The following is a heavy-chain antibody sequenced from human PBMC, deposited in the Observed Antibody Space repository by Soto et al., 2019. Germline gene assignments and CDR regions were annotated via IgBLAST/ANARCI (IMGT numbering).Heavy chain of an antibody. V-gene: IGHV1-18*01. CDR3: ARGSTWQQLVRFFDY. J-gene: IGHJ4*02. CDR2: ISGYDGVT. D-gene: IGHD6-13*01. Sequence: ASVKVSCKASGYTFTNYGVSWVRQAPGQGLEWMGWISGYDGVTKYAQKLQGRVTLTADTSTSTAYMELGSLRSDDTAMYYCARGSTWQQLVRFFDYWGQGTLVTVSS. CDR1: GYTFTNYG.